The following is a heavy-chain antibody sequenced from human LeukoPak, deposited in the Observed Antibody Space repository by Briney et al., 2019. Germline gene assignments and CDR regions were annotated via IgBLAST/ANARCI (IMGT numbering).Heavy chain of an antibody. J-gene: IGHJ5*01. V-gene: IGHV3-23*01. CDR1: GFTFYMYA. CDR2: MCGTAGCT. CDR3: AKDRPNFHENSGHYYRRDGDS. Sequence: GGPLTLSCQASGFTFYMYAMSWVRQAPGKGLEWVASMCGTAGCTFYPDSVKGRFTISRDNSKNALYLRMNSPTAEDTAIYYCAKDRPNFHENSGHYYRRDGDSWGQGTLVTVSS. D-gene: IGHD3-22*01.